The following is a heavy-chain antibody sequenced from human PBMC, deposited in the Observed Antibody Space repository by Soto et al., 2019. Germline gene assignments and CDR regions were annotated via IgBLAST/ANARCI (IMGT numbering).Heavy chain of an antibody. V-gene: IGHV2-5*02. D-gene: IGHD3-22*01. J-gene: IGHJ3*02. Sequence: SGPTLVNPTQTLTLTCTFSGFSLTTGGMGVAWIRQPPGKALEWLALIYWDDGKRYSPSLKSRLTITKDTSKNQVVLTVTNMEAVDTATYYCEYSPRYYSDSRRQKAGAFDIWGQGTLVPVSS. CDR3: EYSPRYYSDSRRQKAGAFDI. CDR2: IYWDDGK. CDR1: GFSLTTGGMG.